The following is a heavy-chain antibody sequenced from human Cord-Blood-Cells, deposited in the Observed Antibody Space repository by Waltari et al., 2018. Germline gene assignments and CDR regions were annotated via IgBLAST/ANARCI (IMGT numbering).Heavy chain of an antibody. V-gene: IGHV3-23*01. CDR1: GFTFSSNA. Sequence: EVQLLESGGGLVQPGGSLRLSCAASGFTFSSNAMTWVRQAPGKGLEWVSAISGSGGSTYYADSVKGRFTISRDNSKNTLYLQMNSLRAEDTAVYYCAKDGARLYYFDYWGQRTLVTVSS. J-gene: IGHJ4*02. CDR3: AKDGARLYYFDY. D-gene: IGHD6-6*01. CDR2: ISGSGGST.